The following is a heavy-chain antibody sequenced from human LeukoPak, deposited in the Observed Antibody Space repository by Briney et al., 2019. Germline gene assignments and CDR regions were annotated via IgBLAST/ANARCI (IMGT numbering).Heavy chain of an antibody. J-gene: IGHJ4*02. CDR1: GFTFSTSW. CDR2: MNSDGSTT. V-gene: IGHV3-74*01. CDR3: ATGGRYYLDN. Sequence: PGRSLRLSCAVSGFTFSTSWMHWVRQAPGKGLVWVSRMNSDGSTTNYADSVKGRFTVSRDNAKNTLFLQMDIVRAEDTAVYYCATGGRYYLDNWGQGTLVTVSS.